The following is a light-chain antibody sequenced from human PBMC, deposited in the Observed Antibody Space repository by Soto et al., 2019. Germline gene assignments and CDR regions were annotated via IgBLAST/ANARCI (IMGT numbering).Light chain of an antibody. CDR2: DAS. CDR1: QSISSW. V-gene: IGKV1-5*01. CDR3: QQYNSYWT. J-gene: IGKJ1*01. Sequence: DLHMTQSPSTLSASVGYRVTITCRASQSISSWLAWYQQKPGKAPKLLIYDASSLESGVPSRFSGSGSGTEFTLTISSLQPDDFATYYCQQYNSYWTFGQGTKVDIK.